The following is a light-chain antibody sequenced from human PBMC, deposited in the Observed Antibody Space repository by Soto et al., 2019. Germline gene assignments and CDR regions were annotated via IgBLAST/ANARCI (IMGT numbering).Light chain of an antibody. CDR1: QSLLHSNGYNY. Sequence: DIVMTQSPLSLPVTPGEPASISCRSSQSLLHSNGYNYLDWYLQKPGQSPQLLIYLGSTRASGVPDRFSASASGTDFTLTIRRVEADDIGVYYCMQALQTPRTFGQGTKLEI. J-gene: IGKJ2*01. V-gene: IGKV2-28*01. CDR3: MQALQTPRT. CDR2: LGS.